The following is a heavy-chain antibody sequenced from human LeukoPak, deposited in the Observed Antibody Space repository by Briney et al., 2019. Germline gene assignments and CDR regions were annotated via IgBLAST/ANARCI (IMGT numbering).Heavy chain of an antibody. V-gene: IGHV3-23*01. CDR3: AKGSAVAGYYFDY. CDR2: ISGSAGTT. J-gene: IGHJ4*02. CDR1: GFTFSNYA. Sequence: GGSLRLSCAASGFTFSNYAMSWVRQAPGKGLEWVSAISGSAGTTYYADSVKGRFTISRDNSKNTLYLQMNSLRAEDTAVYYCAKGSAVAGYYFDYWGQGTLVTVSS. D-gene: IGHD6-19*01.